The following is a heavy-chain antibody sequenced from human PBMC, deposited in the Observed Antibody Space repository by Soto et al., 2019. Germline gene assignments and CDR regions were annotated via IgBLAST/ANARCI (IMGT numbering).Heavy chain of an antibody. CDR1: GFTFSSYG. J-gene: IGHJ4*02. D-gene: IGHD6-19*01. CDR2: ISYDGSNK. V-gene: IGHV3-30*18. CDR3: AKGAVSSGWYYFDY. Sequence: QVQLVESGGGVVQPGRSLRLSCAASGFTFSSYGMHWVRQAPGKGLEWVAVISYDGSNKYYADSVKGRFTISRDNSKNTLYLQMNSLRAEDTAVYYCAKGAVSSGWYYFDYWGQGTLVTVSS.